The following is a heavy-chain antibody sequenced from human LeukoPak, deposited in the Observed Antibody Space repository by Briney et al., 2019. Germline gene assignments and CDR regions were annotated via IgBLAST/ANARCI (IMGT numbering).Heavy chain of an antibody. V-gene: IGHV3-30*03. CDR1: GFAFSSCG. D-gene: IGHD1-14*01. CDR2: ISYGGSTK. Sequence: SGGSLRLSCAASGFAFSSCGMHWVRQAPGTGLEWVALISYGGSTKYYADSVKGRFTISRDNSKNTLYLQMNSLRAEDTAVYYCATRHQEGMTYYFDYWGQGTLVTVSS. J-gene: IGHJ4*02. CDR3: ATRHQEGMTYYFDY.